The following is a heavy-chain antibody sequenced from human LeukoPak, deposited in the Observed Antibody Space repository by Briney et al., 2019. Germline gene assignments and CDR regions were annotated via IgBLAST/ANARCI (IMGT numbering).Heavy chain of an antibody. V-gene: IGHV4-30-4*08. CDR3: ARVRYSGYYYYYYYMDV. D-gene: IGHD5-12*01. CDR1: GGSNSSGDYY. CDR2: IYYSGST. Sequence: SETLSLXCTVSGGSNSSGDYYWSWIRQPPGKGLEWIGYIYYSGSTYYNPSLKSRVTISVDTSKNQFSLKLSSVTAADTAVYYCARVRYSGYYYYYYYMDVWGKGTTVTVSS. J-gene: IGHJ6*03.